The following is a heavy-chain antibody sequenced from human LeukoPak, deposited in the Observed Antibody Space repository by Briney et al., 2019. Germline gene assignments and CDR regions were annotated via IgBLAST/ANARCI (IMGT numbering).Heavy chain of an antibody. V-gene: IGHV4-39*07. CDR3: ARAPHFFDTSGSRYYFDY. CDR1: GGSIRSTTYY. Sequence: PSETLSLTCSVSGGSIRSTTYYWGWIRQPPGKGLEWIGSIYYSGNTYYSPSLMSRVTISVDTSKNQFSLILRPVTAADTAVYYCARAPHFFDTSGSRYYFDYWGQGALVTVSS. CDR2: IYYSGNT. J-gene: IGHJ4*02. D-gene: IGHD3-22*01.